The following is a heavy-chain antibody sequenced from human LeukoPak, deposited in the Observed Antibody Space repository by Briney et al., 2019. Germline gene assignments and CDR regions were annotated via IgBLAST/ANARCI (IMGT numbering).Heavy chain of an antibody. D-gene: IGHD3-10*01. V-gene: IGHV4-34*01. CDR2: INNSGST. CDR3: ARVLLWFGELIDY. Sequence: KPSETLSLTCAVYGGSFSGYYWSWIRQPPGKGLEWSGEINNSGSTNYNPSLKSRVTISVDTSTNQFSLKLSSVTAADTAVYYCARVLLWFGELIDYWGQGTLVTVSS. CDR1: GGSFSGYY. J-gene: IGHJ4*02.